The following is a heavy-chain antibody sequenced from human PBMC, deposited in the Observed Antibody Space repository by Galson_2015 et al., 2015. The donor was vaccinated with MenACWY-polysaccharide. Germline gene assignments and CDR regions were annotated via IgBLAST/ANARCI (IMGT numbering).Heavy chain of an antibody. CDR3: ARGGSTYYYGSGTYYKFDS. J-gene: IGHJ4*02. D-gene: IGHD3-10*01. CDR2: ISNDGNNK. Sequence: SLRLSCAASGFTFSTYTMHWVRQAPGKGLEWVAVISNDGNNKYYADSVKGRFTISRDNSKSTLYLQMNSLRAEDTAVYYCARGGSTYYYGSGTYYKFDSWGQGTLVTVSS. V-gene: IGHV3-30-3*01. CDR1: GFTFSTYT.